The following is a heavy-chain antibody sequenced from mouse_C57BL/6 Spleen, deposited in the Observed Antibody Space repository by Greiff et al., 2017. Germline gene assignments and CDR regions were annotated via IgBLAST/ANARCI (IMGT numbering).Heavy chain of an antibody. CDR1: GFTFSSYA. Sequence: EVHLVESGEGLVKPGGSLKLSCAASGFTFSSYAMSWVRQTPEKRLEWVAYISSGGDYIYYADTVKGRFTISRDNARNTLYLQMSSLKSEDTAMYYCTRDLPYYYGNAMDYWGQGTSVTVSS. CDR3: TRDLPYYYGNAMDY. D-gene: IGHD1-1*01. CDR2: ISSGGDYI. V-gene: IGHV5-9-1*02. J-gene: IGHJ4*01.